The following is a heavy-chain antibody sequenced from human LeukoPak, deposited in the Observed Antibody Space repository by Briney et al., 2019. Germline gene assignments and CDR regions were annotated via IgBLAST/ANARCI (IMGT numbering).Heavy chain of an antibody. D-gene: IGHD1-26*01. J-gene: IGHJ4*02. CDR2: ISSSGSTI. CDR1: GFTFSSYE. CDR3: ARGIRSWAGY. Sequence: PGGSLRLSCAASGFTFSSYEMNWVRRAPGKGLEWVSYISSSGSTIYYADSVKGRFTISRDNAKNSLYLQMNSLRAEDTAVYYCARGIRSWAGYWGQGTQVTVSS. V-gene: IGHV3-48*03.